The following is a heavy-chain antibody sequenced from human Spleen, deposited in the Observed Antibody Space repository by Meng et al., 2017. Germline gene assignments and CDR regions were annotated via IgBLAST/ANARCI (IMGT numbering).Heavy chain of an antibody. CDR1: GVDLSCDN. D-gene: IGHD5-12*01. J-gene: IGHJ4*02. V-gene: IGHV4-34*01. CDR2: INHSGST. CDR3: ARGGDIVATITLDY. Sequence: WGAGPWKLSQPLLLPCAVLGVDLSCDNWSWIREPPGKGLEWIGEINHSGSTNYNPSLKSRVTISVDTSKNQFSLKLSSVTAADTAVYYCARGGDIVATITLDYWGQGTLVTVSS.